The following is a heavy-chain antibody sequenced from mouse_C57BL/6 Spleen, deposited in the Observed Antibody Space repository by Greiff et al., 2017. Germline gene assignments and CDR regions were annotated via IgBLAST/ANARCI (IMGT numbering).Heavy chain of an antibody. Sequence: DVKLQESGPGMVKPSQSLSLTCTVTGYSITSGYDWHWIRHFPGNKLEWMGYISYSGSTNYNPSLKSRISITHDTSKNHFFLKLNSVTTEDTATYYCARAYSNSAWFAYWGQGTLVTVSA. J-gene: IGHJ3*01. V-gene: IGHV3-1*01. D-gene: IGHD2-5*01. CDR1: GYSITSGYD. CDR2: ISYSGST. CDR3: ARAYSNSAWFAY.